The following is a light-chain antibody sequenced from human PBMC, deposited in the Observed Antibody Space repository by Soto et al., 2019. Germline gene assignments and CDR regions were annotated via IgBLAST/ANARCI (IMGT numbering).Light chain of an antibody. CDR1: QSMSSY. J-gene: IGKJ1*01. CDR3: QQSYSTPWT. Sequence: DIPMTQSPSSLSASVGDRVTITCRASQSMSSYLNWYQQKPGKAPKLLIYAASSLQSGVPSRFSGSGSGTDFTLTISTLQPEDVATYYCQQSYSTPWTFGQGTKVEIK. CDR2: AAS. V-gene: IGKV1-39*01.